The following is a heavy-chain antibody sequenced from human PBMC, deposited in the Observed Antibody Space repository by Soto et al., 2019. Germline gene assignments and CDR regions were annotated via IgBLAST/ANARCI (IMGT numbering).Heavy chain of an antibody. J-gene: IGHJ4*02. CDR1: GGSISSYY. D-gene: IGHD3-9*01. Sequence: SETLSLTCTVSGGSISSYYWSWIRQPPGKGLEWIGYIYYSGSTNYNPSLKSRVTISVDTSKNQFSLKLSSVTAADTAVYYCARVGHSYDILTGYLPCYFDYWGQGTLVTVSS. CDR2: IYYSGST. CDR3: ARVGHSYDILTGYLPCYFDY. V-gene: IGHV4-59*01.